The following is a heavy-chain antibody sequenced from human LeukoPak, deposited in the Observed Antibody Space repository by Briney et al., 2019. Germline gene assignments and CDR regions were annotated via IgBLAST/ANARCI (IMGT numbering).Heavy chain of an antibody. D-gene: IGHD5-18*01. CDR2: INSDGSST. V-gene: IGHV3-74*01. J-gene: IGHJ4*02. CDR3: AREGPQGDTAMVYYFDY. Sequence: PGGSLRLSCAASGFTFSSYWMHWVRQAPGKGLVWVSRINSDGSSTSYADSVKGRFTIFRDNAKNTLYLQMNSLRAEDTAVYYCAREGPQGDTAMVYYFDYWGQGTLVTVSS. CDR1: GFTFSSYW.